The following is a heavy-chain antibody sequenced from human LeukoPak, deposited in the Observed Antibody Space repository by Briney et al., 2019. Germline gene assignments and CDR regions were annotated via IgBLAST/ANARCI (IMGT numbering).Heavy chain of an antibody. CDR1: GFTFSSYG. Sequence: GGSLRLSCAASGFTFSSYGMHWVRQAPGKGLEWVAVISYDGSNKYYADSVKGRFTISRDNSKNTLYLQMNSLRAEDTAVYYCAKDGRFWYFDLWGRGTLVTVSS. J-gene: IGHJ2*01. CDR2: ISYDGSNK. CDR3: AKDGRFWYFDL. V-gene: IGHV3-30*18.